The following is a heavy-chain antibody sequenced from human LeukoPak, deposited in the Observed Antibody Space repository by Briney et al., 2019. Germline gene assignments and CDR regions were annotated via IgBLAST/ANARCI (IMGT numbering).Heavy chain of an antibody. Sequence: GGSLRLSCAASGFTFSGNWMSWVRQAPGKGLEWVANIKVVGSEQYYVDSVKGRFTISRDNAQNSLYLLMNSLRAEDTAVYYCARASRGVVPAAYYYYMDAWGKGTTVTVPS. CDR3: ARASRGVVPAAYYYYMDA. J-gene: IGHJ6*03. CDR2: IKVVGSEQ. V-gene: IGHV3-7*01. CDR1: GFTFSGNW. D-gene: IGHD2-2*01.